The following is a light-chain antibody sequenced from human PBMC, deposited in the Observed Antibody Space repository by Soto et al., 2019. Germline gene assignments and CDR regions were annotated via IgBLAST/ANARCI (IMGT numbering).Light chain of an antibody. J-gene: IGLJ2*01. CDR2: EDN. CDR3: QSYDSTNPV. CDR1: SGSIASNY. V-gene: IGLV6-57*01. Sequence: NFMLTQPHSVSESPGKTVTISCTRSSGSIASNYVQWYQQRPGSSPTTVIYEDNQRPSGVPDRFSGSIDSSSNSASLYISGLKTEDEADYYCQSYDSTNPVFGGGTKVTVL.